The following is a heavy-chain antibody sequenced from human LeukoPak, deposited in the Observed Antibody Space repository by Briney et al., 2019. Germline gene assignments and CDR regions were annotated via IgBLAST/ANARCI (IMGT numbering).Heavy chain of an antibody. J-gene: IGHJ4*02. V-gene: IGHV4-39*01. CDR2: IYYSGST. CDR3: ASAFSPRYCSSTSCVYYFDY. D-gene: IGHD2-2*01. Sequence: SETLSLTCTVSDGSISTSSYYWGWIRQPPGKGLEWIGSIYYSGSTYYNPSLKSRVTISVDTSKNQFSLKLSSVTAADTAVYYCASAFSPRYCSSTSCVYYFDYWGQGTLVTVSS. CDR1: DGSISTSSYY.